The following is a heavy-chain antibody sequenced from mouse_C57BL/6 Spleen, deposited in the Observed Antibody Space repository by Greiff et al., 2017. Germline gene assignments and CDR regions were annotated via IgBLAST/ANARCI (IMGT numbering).Heavy chain of an antibody. Sequence: VQLQQPGAELVKPGASVKLSCKASGYTFTSYWMHWVKQRPGQGLEWIGMIHPNSGSTNYNEKFKSKATLTVDKSSSTAYMQLSSLTSEDSAVYYCARNALLRSMDYWGQGTSVTVSS. CDR2: IHPNSGST. J-gene: IGHJ4*01. V-gene: IGHV1-64*01. D-gene: IGHD1-1*01. CDR1: GYTFTSYW. CDR3: ARNALLRSMDY.